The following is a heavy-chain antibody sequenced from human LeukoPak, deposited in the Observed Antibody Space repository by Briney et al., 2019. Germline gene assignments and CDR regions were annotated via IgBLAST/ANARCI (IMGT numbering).Heavy chain of an antibody. D-gene: IGHD6-13*01. CDR1: GYTFTSYD. J-gene: IGHJ6*03. CDR2: MNPNSGNT. Sequence: ASVKVSCKASGYTFTSYDINWVRQATGQGLEWMGWMNPNSGNTGYAQKFQGRVTITRNTSISSAYMELSSLRSEDTAVYYCARSGYSSSWSYYYYMDVWGKGTTVTVSS. CDR3: ARSGYSSSWSYYYYMDV. V-gene: IGHV1-8*03.